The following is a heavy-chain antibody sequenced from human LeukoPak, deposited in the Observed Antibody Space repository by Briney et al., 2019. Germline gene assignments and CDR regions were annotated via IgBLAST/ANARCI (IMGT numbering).Heavy chain of an antibody. CDR1: GFTFSSYS. J-gene: IGHJ4*02. Sequence: GGSLRLSCAASGFTFSSYSMNWVRQAPGKGLEWVSAISGSGGSTYCADSVKGRFTISRDNSKNTLYLQMNSLRAEDTAVYYCAKTAALYYFDYWGQGTLVTVSS. CDR3: AKTAALYYFDY. V-gene: IGHV3-23*01. CDR2: ISGSGGST. D-gene: IGHD2-2*01.